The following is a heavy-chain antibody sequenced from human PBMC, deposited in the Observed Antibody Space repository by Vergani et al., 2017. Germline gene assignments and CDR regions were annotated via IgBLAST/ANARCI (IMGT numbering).Heavy chain of an antibody. CDR2: ISSSSSYI. CDR1: GFTFSSYS. Sequence: VQLVESGGGVVQPGGSLRLSCAASGFTFSSYSMNWVRQAPGKGLEWVSSISSSSSYIYYADSVKGRFTISRDNAKNSLYLQMNSLRAEDTAVYYCASLGYSSSWYGEGGGYYYYYYMDVWGKGTTVTVSS. D-gene: IGHD6-13*01. V-gene: IGHV3-21*01. CDR3: ASLGYSSSWYGEGGGYYYYYYMDV. J-gene: IGHJ6*03.